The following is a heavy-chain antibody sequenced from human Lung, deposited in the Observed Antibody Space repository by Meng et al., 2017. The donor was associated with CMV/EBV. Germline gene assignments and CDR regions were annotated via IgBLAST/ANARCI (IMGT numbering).Heavy chain of an antibody. V-gene: IGHV1-69*10. Sequence: SVXVSXKASGDTFRSHAISWVRQAPGQGLEWMGGIIPILSIATYAQKFQGRVAISADKSTTTAYMELSRLRSEDTAVYFCARALYYYDSSGYYPYFDSGXKGTXVTVSS. CDR2: IIPILSIA. CDR1: GDTFRSHA. CDR3: ARALYYYDSSGYYPYFDS. D-gene: IGHD3-22*01. J-gene: IGHJ4*02.